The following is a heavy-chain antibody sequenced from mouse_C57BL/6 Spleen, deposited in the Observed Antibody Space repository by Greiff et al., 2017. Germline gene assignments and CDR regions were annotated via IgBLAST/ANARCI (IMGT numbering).Heavy chain of an antibody. CDR2: IHPNSGST. D-gene: IGHD2-1*01. CDR1: GYTFTSYW. V-gene: IGHV1-64*01. J-gene: IGHJ4*01. Sequence: QVQLQQPGAELVKPGASVKLSCKASGYTFTSYWMHWVKQRPGQGLEWIGMIHPNSGSTKYNEKFKSKATLTVDKSSSTAYMQLSSLTSEDSAVYYCARRGGNYHDYAMDYWGQGTSVTVSS. CDR3: ARRGGNYHDYAMDY.